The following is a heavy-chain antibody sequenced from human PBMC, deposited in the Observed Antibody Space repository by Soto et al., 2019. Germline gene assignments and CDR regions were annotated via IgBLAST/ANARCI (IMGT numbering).Heavy chain of an antibody. CDR2: IYYSGST. CDR1: GISVSTSDYY. D-gene: IGHD2-15*01. J-gene: IGHJ4*02. Sequence: KASETLSLTCTVSGISVSTSDYYWGWVRQPPGKGLDWIGNIYYSGSTLYNPSLRSRVTLSVDTSKNQFSLRLNSVTAADTAVYFCAGFVVPASRNSDFDYWGQGTLVTVSS. CDR3: AGFVVPASRNSDFDY. V-gene: IGHV4-39*01.